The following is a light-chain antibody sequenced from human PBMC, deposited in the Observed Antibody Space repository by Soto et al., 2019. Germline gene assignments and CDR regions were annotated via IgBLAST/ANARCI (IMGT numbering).Light chain of an antibody. V-gene: IGKV3-20*01. CDR3: QQYGSSGT. Sequence: ELVLTQSPGTLSQSPGERATLSCRASQSVSNNYLAWYQQKPGQAPRLLIYGASNRATGIPDRFSGSGSGTDFTLTISRLEPEDFAVYYCQQYGSSGTFGQGTKVDI. CDR1: QSVSNNY. J-gene: IGKJ1*01. CDR2: GAS.